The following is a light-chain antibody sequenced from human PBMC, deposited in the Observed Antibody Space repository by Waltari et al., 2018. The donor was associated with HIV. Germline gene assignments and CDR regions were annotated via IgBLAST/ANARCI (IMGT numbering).Light chain of an antibody. CDR3: QSYDSSLSGSVV. CDR1: SSNTGAGYD. Sequence: QSVLTQPPSVSGAPGQRVTISCTGSSSNTGAGYDVHWYQQLPGTAPKLLIYDNNNRPSGVPDRFSGSKSGTSASLAITGLQAEDEADYFCQSYDSSLSGSVVFGGGTKLTVL. V-gene: IGLV1-40*01. CDR2: DNN. J-gene: IGLJ2*01.